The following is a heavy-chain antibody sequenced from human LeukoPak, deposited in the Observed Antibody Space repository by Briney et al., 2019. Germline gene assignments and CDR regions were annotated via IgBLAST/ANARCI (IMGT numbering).Heavy chain of an antibody. CDR3: ARGLAAAGTPPHFDY. D-gene: IGHD6-13*01. V-gene: IGHV3-64*01. J-gene: IGHJ4*02. CDR1: GFTFSSYA. CDR2: ISSNGGST. Sequence: PGGSLRLSCAPSGFTFSSYAMHWVRQAPGKGLEYVSAISSNGGSTYYANSVKGRFTISRDNSKNTLYLQMGSLRAEDMAVYYCARGLAAAGTPPHFDYWGQGTLVTVSS.